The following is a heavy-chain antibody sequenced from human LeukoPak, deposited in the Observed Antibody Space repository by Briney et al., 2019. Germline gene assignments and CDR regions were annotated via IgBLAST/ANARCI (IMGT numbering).Heavy chain of an antibody. Sequence: GASVKVSCKASGYTFTSYYMHWVRQAPGQGLEWMGIINPSGGSTSYAQKFQGRVTMTRDTSTSTVYMELSSLRSEDTAVYYCARDGMLLERVDTAMGTMGDWGQGTLVTVSS. CDR1: GYTFTSYY. D-gene: IGHD5-18*01. CDR3: ARDGMLLERVDTAMGTMGD. V-gene: IGHV1-46*03. J-gene: IGHJ4*02. CDR2: INPSGGST.